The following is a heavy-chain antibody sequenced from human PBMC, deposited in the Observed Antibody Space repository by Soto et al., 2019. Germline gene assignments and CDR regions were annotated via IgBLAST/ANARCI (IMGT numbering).Heavy chain of an antibody. D-gene: IGHD5-18*01. V-gene: IGHV3-33*01. J-gene: IGHJ4*02. Sequence: QVQLVESGGGVVQPGRSLRLSCAASGFTFSSYGMHWVRQAPGKGLEWVAVIWYDGSNKYYADSVKGRFTISRDNSKNSQYMQMNSLRAEETAVYYFARDIDSYGYGVDYWGQGTMVTVSS. CDR2: IWYDGSNK. CDR3: ARDIDSYGYGVDY. CDR1: GFTFSSYG.